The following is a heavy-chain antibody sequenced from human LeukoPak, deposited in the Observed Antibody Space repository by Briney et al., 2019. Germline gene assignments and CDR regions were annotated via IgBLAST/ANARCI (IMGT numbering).Heavy chain of an antibody. Sequence: GGSLRLSCAASGFIFSNYAMTWARQTPGKGPEWVSTISNSGGRTFYADSVKGRFTISRDNSKNTLSLQMNSLRADDSAVYYCAKSWEILTSSWYLSFDSWGQGILVTVSS. CDR1: GFIFSNYA. V-gene: IGHV3-23*01. D-gene: IGHD6-13*01. CDR3: AKSWEILTSSWYLSFDS. J-gene: IGHJ4*02. CDR2: ISNSGGRT.